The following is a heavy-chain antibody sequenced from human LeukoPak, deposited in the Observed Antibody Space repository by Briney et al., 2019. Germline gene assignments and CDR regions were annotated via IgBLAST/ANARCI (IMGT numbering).Heavy chain of an antibody. V-gene: IGHV3-30*02. D-gene: IGHD3-22*01. CDR2: IRYDGSNK. CDR3: AKDAYYYDSSGSPYWYYYMDV. CDR1: GFTFSIYG. J-gene: IGHJ6*03. Sequence: GGSLRLSCAASGFTFSIYGMHWVRQAPGKGLEWVAFIRYDGSNKYYADSVKGRFTISRDNSKNTLYLQMNSLRAEDTAVYYCAKDAYYYDSSGSPYWYYYMDVWGKGTTVTVSS.